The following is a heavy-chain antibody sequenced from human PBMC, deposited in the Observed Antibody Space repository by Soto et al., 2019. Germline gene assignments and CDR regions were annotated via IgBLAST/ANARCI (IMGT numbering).Heavy chain of an antibody. V-gene: IGHV3-30-3*01. Sequence: PGGSLRLSCAASGFTFSSYAMHWVRQAPGKGLEWVAVISYDGSNKYYADSVQGRFTISRDNSKNTLYLQMNSLRAEDTAVYYCAGRYCTNGVCYTNYYYYIDVWGKGTTVTVSS. CDR3: AGRYCTNGVCYTNYYYYIDV. D-gene: IGHD2-8*01. J-gene: IGHJ6*03. CDR1: GFTFSSYA. CDR2: ISYDGSNK.